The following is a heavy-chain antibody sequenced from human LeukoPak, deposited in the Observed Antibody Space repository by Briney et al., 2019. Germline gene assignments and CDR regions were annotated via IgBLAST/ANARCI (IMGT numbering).Heavy chain of an antibody. J-gene: IGHJ4*02. CDR1: GGSISSGGYY. CDR3: ARDLIGEHYYYYSSRPL. D-gene: IGHD3-22*01. CDR2: IYYSGST. V-gene: IGHV4-31*03. Sequence: PSETLSLTCTVSGGSISSGGYYWSWIRQHPGKGLEWIGYIYYSGSTYYNPSLKSRVTISVDTSKNQFSLKLRSVTAADTAVYYCARDLIGEHYYYYSSRPLWGQGTLVTVSS.